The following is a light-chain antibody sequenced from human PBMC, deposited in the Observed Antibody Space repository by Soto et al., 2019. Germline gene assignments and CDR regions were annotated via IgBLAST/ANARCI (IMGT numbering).Light chain of an antibody. V-gene: IGKV3-20*01. J-gene: IGKJ3*01. CDR1: QSVSSSY. CDR2: GAS. CDR3: QQYGSSLFT. Sequence: EIVLTQSPGTLSLSPGERATLSCRASQSVSSSYLAWYQQKPVQAPRRLIYGASSRATGIPDRFSGSGSGTDFTLTISRLELEDFAVYYCQQYGSSLFTFGPGTKVDIK.